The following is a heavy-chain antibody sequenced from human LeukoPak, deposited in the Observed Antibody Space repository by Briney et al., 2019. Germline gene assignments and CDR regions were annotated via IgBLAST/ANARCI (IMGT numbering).Heavy chain of an antibody. Sequence: GESLKISCKGSGYSFTNYWIGWVRQMPGKGLEWMGIIYPGDSDTRYTPSFQGQVTFSADKSISTAYLQWSSLKASDTAMYYCARLEEMATIRELDYWGQGTLVTVSS. CDR1: GYSFTNYW. CDR2: IYPGDSDT. J-gene: IGHJ4*02. D-gene: IGHD5-24*01. V-gene: IGHV5-51*01. CDR3: ARLEEMATIRELDY.